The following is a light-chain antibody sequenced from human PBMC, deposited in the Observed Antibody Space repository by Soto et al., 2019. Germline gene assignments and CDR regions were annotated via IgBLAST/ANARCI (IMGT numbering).Light chain of an antibody. CDR2: EVT. V-gene: IGLV2-8*01. Sequence: QSALTQPPSASGSPGQSVTISCTGTSSDVGAYNYVSWYQQYPGKAPKLMIYEVTKRPSGVPDRFSGSKSGNTASLTVSGLQAEDEADYFCKSYAGSNTYVFGSGTKVTVL. CDR1: SSDVGAYNY. CDR3: KSYAGSNTYV. J-gene: IGLJ1*01.